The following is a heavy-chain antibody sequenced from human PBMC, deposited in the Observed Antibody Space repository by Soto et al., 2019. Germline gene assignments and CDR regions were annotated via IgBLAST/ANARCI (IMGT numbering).Heavy chain of an antibody. Sequence: TLSLTCTVSGGSISSYYWSWIRQPPGKGMEWIGYIYYSGSTNYNPSLKSRVTISVDTAKNQFSLKLSSVNAADTAVSYGARVIRPGYYISERVYFDYWGQGTLVTVSS. V-gene: IGHV4-59*01. CDR3: ARVIRPGYYISERVYFDY. CDR2: IYYSGST. J-gene: IGHJ4*02. CDR1: GGSISSYY. D-gene: IGHD3-9*01.